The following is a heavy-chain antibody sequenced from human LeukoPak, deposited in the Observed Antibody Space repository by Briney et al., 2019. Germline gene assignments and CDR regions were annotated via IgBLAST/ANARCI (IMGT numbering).Heavy chain of an antibody. V-gene: IGHV3-21*01. CDR2: ISSSSSYV. CDR3: ARVSPNTVTTLQYLDY. J-gene: IGHJ4*02. D-gene: IGHD4-17*01. CDR1: GFTFSSYT. Sequence: PGGSLRLSCAASGFTFSSYTMNWVRQAPGKGLEWVSSISSSSSYVYYADSVKGRFTISRDNAKNSLYLQMNSLRAEDTAVYYCARVSPNTVTTLQYLDYWGQGTLVTVSS.